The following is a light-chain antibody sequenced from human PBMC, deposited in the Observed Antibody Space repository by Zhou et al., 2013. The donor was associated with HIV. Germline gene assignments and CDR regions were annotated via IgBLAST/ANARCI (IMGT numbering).Light chain of an antibody. Sequence: QSALTQPASVSGSPGQSIAISCAGTSSDVGSYNRVSWYQQSPGTSPKLMIYEVINRPSGVPDRFSGSKSGNTASLTIPGLQAEDEADYYCASYSSSGTLYVFGTGTKVTVL. V-gene: IGLV2-18*02. J-gene: IGLJ1*01. CDR2: EVI. CDR1: SSDVGSYNR. CDR3: ASYSSSGTLYV.